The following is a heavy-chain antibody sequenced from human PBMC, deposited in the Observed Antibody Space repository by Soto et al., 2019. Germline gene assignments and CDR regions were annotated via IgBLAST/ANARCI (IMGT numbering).Heavy chain of an antibody. J-gene: IGHJ4*02. CDR3: ARVHCGGDCYHYYFDY. Sequence: QVQLVQSGAEVKKPGASVKVSCKASGYTFTSYGISWVRQAPGQGLEWMGWISAYNGNTNYAQKLQGRVTMTTDTSTSTDYMELRSLRSDDTAVYYCARVHCGGDCYHYYFDYWGQGTLVTVSS. D-gene: IGHD2-21*02. V-gene: IGHV1-18*01. CDR1: GYTFTSYG. CDR2: ISAYNGNT.